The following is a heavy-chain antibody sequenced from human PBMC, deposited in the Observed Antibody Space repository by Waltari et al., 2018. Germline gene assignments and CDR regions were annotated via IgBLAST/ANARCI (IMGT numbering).Heavy chain of an antibody. CDR1: GVSLRSSTYY. D-gene: IGHD3-22*01. J-gene: IGHJ6*02. Sequence: QVQLQESGPGQVKPSETLSLTCTVTGVSLRSSTYYWGWFRQPPGKGLGSIGSIYDCRSTFYNPSLKSRVTISVETSKNPISLRLNAVTAADTAVYFCARHESSWYDHYYGLDLWGQGTTVTVSS. V-gene: IGHV4-39*01. CDR3: ARHESSWYDHYYGLDL. CDR2: IYDCRST.